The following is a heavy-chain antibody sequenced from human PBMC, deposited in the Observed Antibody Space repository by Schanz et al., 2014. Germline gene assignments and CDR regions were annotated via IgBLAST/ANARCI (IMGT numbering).Heavy chain of an antibody. Sequence: EVQLVESGGGLIQPGGSLRLSCAASGFTFSVYWMHWVRQPPGEGLVSVSRISGDGTTTSYADSVKGRFTISRDNAKNTLYLQMNSLRAEDTAVYYCVKDLQRELLRDDHYYGMDVWGQGTTVTVSS. V-gene: IGHV3-74*02. CDR2: ISGDGTTT. CDR3: VKDLQRELLRDDHYYGMDV. J-gene: IGHJ6*02. D-gene: IGHD1-26*01. CDR1: GFTFSVYW.